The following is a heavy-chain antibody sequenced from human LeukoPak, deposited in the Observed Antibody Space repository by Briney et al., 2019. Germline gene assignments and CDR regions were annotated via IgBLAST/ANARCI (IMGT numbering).Heavy chain of an antibody. J-gene: IGHJ6*03. CDR3: AASAYYDFWSGYPYYYYYYMDV. CDR1: GGSISSYY. CDR2: IYYSGST. Sequence: SETLSLTCTVSGGSISSYYWSWIRQPPGKGLEWIGYIYYSGSTNYNPSLKSRVTISVDTSKNQFSLKLSSVTAADTAVYYCAASAYYDFWSGYPYYYYYYMDVWGKGTTVTVSS. D-gene: IGHD3-3*01. V-gene: IGHV4-59*01.